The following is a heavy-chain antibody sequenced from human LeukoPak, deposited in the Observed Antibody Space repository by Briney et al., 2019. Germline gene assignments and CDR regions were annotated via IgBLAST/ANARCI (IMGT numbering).Heavy chain of an antibody. CDR2: IYYSGST. J-gene: IGHJ4*02. Sequence: PSETQSLTCTVSGGSISSYYWSWIRQPPGKGLEWIGYIYYSGSTNYNPSLKSRVTISVDTSKNQFSLKLSSVTAADTAVYYCARGDYAQSFDYWGQGTLVTVSS. CDR1: GGSISSYY. V-gene: IGHV4-59*01. CDR3: ARGDYAQSFDY. D-gene: IGHD3-16*01.